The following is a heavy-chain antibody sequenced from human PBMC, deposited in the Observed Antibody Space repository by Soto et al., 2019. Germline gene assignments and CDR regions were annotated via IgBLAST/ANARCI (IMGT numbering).Heavy chain of an antibody. D-gene: IGHD6-13*01. CDR2: IYHSGST. Sequence: QVQLQESGPGLVKPSGTLSLTCAVSGGSISSSNWWSWVRQPPGKGLEWIGEIYHSGSTNYNPSLKGRVTITVDKSKNQFSLKLSSVTAADTAVYYCARHYWVAAATDYYYYYGMDVWGQGTTVTVSS. CDR1: GGSISSSNW. CDR3: ARHYWVAAATDYYYYYGMDV. J-gene: IGHJ6*02. V-gene: IGHV4-4*02.